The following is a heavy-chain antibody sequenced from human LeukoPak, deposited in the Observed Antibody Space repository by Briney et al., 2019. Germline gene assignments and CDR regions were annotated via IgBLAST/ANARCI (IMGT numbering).Heavy chain of an antibody. Sequence: PGGSLRLSCAASGFTFSSYSMNWVRQAPGKGLEWVSSISSSSSYIYYADSVKGRFTISRDNAKNSLYLQMNSLRAEDTAVYYCARDLGPYYYDSSGYYSPTYWGQGTLVTVSS. D-gene: IGHD3-22*01. CDR2: ISSSSSYI. CDR1: GFTFSSYS. J-gene: IGHJ4*02. V-gene: IGHV3-21*01. CDR3: ARDLGPYYYDSSGYYSPTY.